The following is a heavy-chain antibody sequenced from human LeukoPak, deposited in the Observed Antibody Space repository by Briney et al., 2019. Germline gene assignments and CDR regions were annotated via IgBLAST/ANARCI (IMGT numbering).Heavy chain of an antibody. D-gene: IGHD3-22*01. CDR2: INPSGGST. CDR3: ARASTYYYDSSGYPGVY. V-gene: IGHV1-46*01. CDR1: GYTFTSYY. Sequence: ASVKVSCKASGYTFTSYYMHWVRQAPGQGLEWMGIINPSGGSTSYAQKFQGRVTMTRDTSISTAYMELSRLRSDDTAVYYCARASTYYYDSSGYPGVYWGQGTLVTVSS. J-gene: IGHJ4*02.